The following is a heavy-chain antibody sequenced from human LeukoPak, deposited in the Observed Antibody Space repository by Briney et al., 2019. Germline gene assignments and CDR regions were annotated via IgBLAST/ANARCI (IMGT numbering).Heavy chain of an antibody. Sequence: PGGSLRLSCAASGFTFSSYWMSWVRQAPGKGLEWMANIKQDGSEKYYVDSVKGRFTISRDNAKNSLYLQMNSLRAEDTAVYYCARDSPYYYDSSGYYSYDDAFDIWGQGTMVTVSS. CDR3: ARDSPYYYDSSGYYSYDDAFDI. CDR1: GFTFSSYW. V-gene: IGHV3-7*01. CDR2: IKQDGSEK. D-gene: IGHD3-22*01. J-gene: IGHJ3*02.